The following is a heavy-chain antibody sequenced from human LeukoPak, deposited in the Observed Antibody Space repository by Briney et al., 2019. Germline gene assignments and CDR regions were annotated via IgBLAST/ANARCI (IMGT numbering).Heavy chain of an antibody. Sequence: ASVKVSCEASGYTFTGYYMHWVRQAPGQGLEWMGWINPNSGGTNFAQKFQGRVTMTSDTSISTAYMELSGLRSDDTALYYCARGGGYSSSWYEAYWGQGTLVTVSS. D-gene: IGHD6-13*01. V-gene: IGHV1-2*02. J-gene: IGHJ4*02. CDR3: ARGGGYSSSWYEAY. CDR1: GYTFTGYY. CDR2: INPNSGGT.